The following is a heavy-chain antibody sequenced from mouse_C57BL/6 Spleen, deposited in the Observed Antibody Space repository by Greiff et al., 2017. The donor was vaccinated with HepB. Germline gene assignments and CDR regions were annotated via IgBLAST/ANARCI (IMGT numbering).Heavy chain of an antibody. CDR1: GYTFTSYW. J-gene: IGHJ2*01. Sequence: QVQLKQPGAELVRPGSSVKLSCKASGYTFTSYWMHWVKQRPIQGLEWIGNIDPSDSETHYNQKFKDKATLTVDKSSSTAYMQLSSLTSEDSAVYYCARTGYYGSSWDFDYWGQGTTLTVSS. V-gene: IGHV1-52*01. CDR2: IDPSDSET. CDR3: ARTGYYGSSWDFDY. D-gene: IGHD1-1*01.